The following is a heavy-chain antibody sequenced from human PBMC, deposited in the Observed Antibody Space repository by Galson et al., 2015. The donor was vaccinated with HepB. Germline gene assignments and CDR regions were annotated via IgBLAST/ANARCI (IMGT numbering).Heavy chain of an antibody. J-gene: IGHJ4*02. D-gene: IGHD4-17*01. CDR2: VYYTGST. V-gene: IGHV4-61*01. CDR1: GDSVNSGTYY. CDR3: ARAPRDYGHYFDY. Sequence: LSLTCTVSGDSVNSGTYYCSWIRQPPGKGLEWIGYVYYTGSTNYNPSLKSRVTISVDTSKNQFSLKLSSVTSADTAVYYCARAPRDYGHYFDYWGQGTPVTVSS.